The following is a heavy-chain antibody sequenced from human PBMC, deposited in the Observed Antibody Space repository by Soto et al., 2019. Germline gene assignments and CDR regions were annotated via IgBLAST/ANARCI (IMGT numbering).Heavy chain of an antibody. V-gene: IGHV5-51*01. CDR1: GYSFTSYW. CDR2: IYPGDSDT. Sequence: GESLKISCKGSGYSFTSYWIGWVRQMPGKGLEWMGIIYPGDSDTRYSPSFQGQVTISADKSISTAYLQWSSLKASDTAMYYCAIHWGYYDFWSGPVSYYYYYGMDVRGQLTTVTVSS. D-gene: IGHD3-3*01. CDR3: AIHWGYYDFWSGPVSYYYYYGMDV. J-gene: IGHJ6*02.